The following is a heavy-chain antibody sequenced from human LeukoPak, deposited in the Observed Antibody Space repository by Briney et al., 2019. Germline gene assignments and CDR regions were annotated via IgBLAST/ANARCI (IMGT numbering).Heavy chain of an antibody. CDR1: GGTFSSYA. V-gene: IGHV1-2*06. J-gene: IGHJ5*02. CDR3: ARFRRIAAAGGFDP. D-gene: IGHD6-13*01. Sequence: ASVKVSCKASGGTFSSYAISWVRQAPGQGLEWMGRINPNSGGTNYAQKFQGRVTMTRDTSISTAYMELSRLRSDDTAVYYCARFRRIAAAGGFDPWGQGTLVTASS. CDR2: INPNSGGT.